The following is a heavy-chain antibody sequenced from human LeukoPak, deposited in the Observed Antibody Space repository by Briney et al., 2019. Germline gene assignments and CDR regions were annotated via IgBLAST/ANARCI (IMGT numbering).Heavy chain of an antibody. CDR1: GFTFNDYY. CDR2: INIGGTNT. V-gene: IGHV3-11*01. Sequence: GGSLRLSCAAFGFTFNDYYMSWIRQAPGKGLEWLSYINIGGTNTHYADSVKGRFTISRDNAKKSLYLEMNNLRAEDTAVYYCATDGAGFDTWGQGVLVTASS. J-gene: IGHJ5*02. CDR3: ATDGAGFDT.